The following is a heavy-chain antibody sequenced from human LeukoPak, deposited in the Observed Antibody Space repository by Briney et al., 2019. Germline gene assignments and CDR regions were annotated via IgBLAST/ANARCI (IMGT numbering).Heavy chain of an antibody. Sequence: ASVKVSCKASGYTFTGYYMHWVRQAPGQGLEWMGWINPNSGGTNYAQKFQGRVTMTRDTSISTAYMELSRLRSDDTAVYYCAKRSRGQENSIVVVPASSRDYFDYWGQGTLVTVSS. V-gene: IGHV1-2*02. D-gene: IGHD2-2*01. CDR1: GYTFTGYY. CDR3: AKRSRGQENSIVVVPASSRDYFDY. J-gene: IGHJ4*02. CDR2: INPNSGGT.